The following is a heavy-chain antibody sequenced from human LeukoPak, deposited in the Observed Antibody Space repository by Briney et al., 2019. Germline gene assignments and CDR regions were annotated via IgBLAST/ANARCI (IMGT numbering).Heavy chain of an antibody. CDR1: GGSISSSNW. D-gene: IGHD6-19*01. CDR3: ASSDPSGQTGFDY. V-gene: IGHV4-4*02. Sequence: PSGTLSLTCAVSGGSISSSNWWSWVRQPPGKGLEWIGEIYHSGSTNYNPSLKSRVTISVDKSKNQFSLKLSSVTAADTAVYYCASSDPSGQTGFDYWGQGTLVTVSS. CDR2: IYHSGST. J-gene: IGHJ4*02.